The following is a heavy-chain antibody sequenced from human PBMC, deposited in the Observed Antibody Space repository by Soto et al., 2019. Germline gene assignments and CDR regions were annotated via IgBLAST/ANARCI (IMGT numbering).Heavy chain of an antibody. Sequence: GGSLRLSCAASGFTFSSYAMSWVRQAPGKGLEWVSAISGSGGSTYYADSVKGRFTISRDNSKNTLYLQMNSLRAEDTAVYYCAKDGVWTLVVPAASYFDYWGQGTLVTVSS. J-gene: IGHJ4*02. D-gene: IGHD2-2*01. CDR2: ISGSGGST. CDR3: AKDGVWTLVVPAASYFDY. V-gene: IGHV3-23*01. CDR1: GFTFSSYA.